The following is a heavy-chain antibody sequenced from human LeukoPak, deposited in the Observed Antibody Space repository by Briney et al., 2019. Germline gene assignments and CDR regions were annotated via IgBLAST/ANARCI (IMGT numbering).Heavy chain of an antibody. V-gene: IGHV1-18*01. D-gene: IGHD2-2*01. CDR3: ARDRPVPAADDAFGI. J-gene: IGHJ3*02. Sequence: ASVKVSCKASGYTFTSYGISWVRQAPGQGLEWMGWISAYNGNTNYAQKLQGRVTMTTDTSTSTAYMELRSLRSDDTAVYYCARDRPVPAADDAFGIWGQGTMVTVSS. CDR1: GYTFTSYG. CDR2: ISAYNGNT.